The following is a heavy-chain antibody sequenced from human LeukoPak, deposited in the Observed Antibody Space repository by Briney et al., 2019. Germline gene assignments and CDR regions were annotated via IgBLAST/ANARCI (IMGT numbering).Heavy chain of an antibody. D-gene: IGHD3-22*01. J-gene: IGHJ4*02. CDR3: ARDQGGIVVTTTYGY. V-gene: IGHV4-34*01. CDR2: INHSGST. CDR1: GGSFSGYY. Sequence: SETLSLTCAVYGGSFSGYYWSWIRQPPGKGLEWIGEINHSGSTNYNPSLKSRVTISVDTSKNQFSLKLSSVTAADTAVYYCARDQGGIVVTTTYGYWGQGTLVTVSS.